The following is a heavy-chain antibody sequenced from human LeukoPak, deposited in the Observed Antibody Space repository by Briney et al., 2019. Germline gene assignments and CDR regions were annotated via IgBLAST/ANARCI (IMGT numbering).Heavy chain of an antibody. Sequence: PGESLKTSCKGPGYSFSNFLIGWARPTPRKGLEWIGIIYPTDSDTSYSPSFQGQITISADKSLSTAYLQCGSLKASDTAIYDCAGHNSNTYGYYRGQGTLVTVSS. J-gene: IGHJ4*02. CDR2: IYPTDSDT. CDR1: GYSFSNFL. V-gene: IGHV5-51*01. D-gene: IGHD6-13*01. CDR3: AGHNSNTYGYY.